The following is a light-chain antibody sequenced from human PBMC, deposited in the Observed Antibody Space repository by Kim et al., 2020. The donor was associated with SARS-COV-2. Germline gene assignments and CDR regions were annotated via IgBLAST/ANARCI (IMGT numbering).Light chain of an antibody. J-gene: IGKJ5*01. V-gene: IGKV1-17*01. CDR1: QEIGNE. CDR2: GAS. CDR3: LQHRTYPIT. Sequence: AYVGERVTITCRESQEIGNELGWYQQSPGRAPKRLIYGASNLQSGVPSRFSGSGSETEFTLTINSLQPEDFANYFCLQHRTYPITFGQGTRLEIK.